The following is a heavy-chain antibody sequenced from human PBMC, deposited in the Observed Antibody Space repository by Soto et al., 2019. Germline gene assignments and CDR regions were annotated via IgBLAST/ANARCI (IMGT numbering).Heavy chain of an antibody. CDR2: INPNSGGT. Sequence: ASVKFSCKVSGYTFTGYYMHWVRQAPGQWLEWMGWINPNSGGTNYAQTFPRRLTMTRHTSISTAYMEMSRLRSEDTAVYYCAIGEESSQAVSITIFGVVPHQAHPAHYYYHGMDVWGQGTTVTVSS. CDR1: GYTFTGYY. D-gene: IGHD3-3*01. J-gene: IGHJ6*02. CDR3: AIGEESSQAVSITIFGVVPHQAHPAHYYYHGMDV. V-gene: IGHV1-2*02.